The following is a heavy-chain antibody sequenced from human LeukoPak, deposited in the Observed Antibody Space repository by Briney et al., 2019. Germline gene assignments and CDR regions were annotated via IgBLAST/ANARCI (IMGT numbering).Heavy chain of an antibody. V-gene: IGHV4-39*02. CDR3: ATLVSTRYYFDY. Sequence: SETLSLTCTVSGGSISGSSYYWAWIRQPPGKGLEWIGSVYYSGGTYYHPSLKSRVTISVDTSKNHFSLRLTSVTAADTAVYFCATLVSTRYYFDYWGQGTLVTVSS. J-gene: IGHJ4*02. CDR1: GGSISGSSYY. CDR2: VYYSGGT. D-gene: IGHD5/OR15-5a*01.